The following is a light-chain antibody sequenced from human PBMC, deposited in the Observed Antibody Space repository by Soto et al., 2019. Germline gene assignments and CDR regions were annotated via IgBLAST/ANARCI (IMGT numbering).Light chain of an antibody. CDR1: STNIGSST. V-gene: IGLV1-44*01. CDR3: AAWDDSLKGRV. J-gene: IGLJ7*01. CDR2: KNN. Sequence: QSVLTQPPSASGTPGERVTISCSGGSTNIGSSTINWYQQVPGTAPKLLIYKNNQRPSGVPDRFSGSKSGTSASLAISGLQSEDEADSYCAAWDDSLKGRVFGGGTQLTVL.